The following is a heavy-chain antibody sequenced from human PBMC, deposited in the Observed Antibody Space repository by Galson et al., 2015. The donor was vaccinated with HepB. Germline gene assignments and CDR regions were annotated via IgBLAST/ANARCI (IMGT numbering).Heavy chain of an antibody. CDR2: ISAYNGNT. D-gene: IGHD5-18*01. CDR1: GYTFTSYG. V-gene: IGHV1-18*04. CDR3: ARTQRGYSYGAQSPYYYYGMDV. J-gene: IGHJ6*02. Sequence: SVKVSCKASGYTFTSYGISWVRQAPGQGLEWMGWISAYNGNTNYAQKLQGRVTMTTDTSTSTAYMELRSLRSDDTAVYYCARTQRGYSYGAQSPYYYYGMDVWGQGTTVTVSS.